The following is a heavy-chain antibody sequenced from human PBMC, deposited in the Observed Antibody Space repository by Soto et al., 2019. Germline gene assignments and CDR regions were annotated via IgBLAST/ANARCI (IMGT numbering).Heavy chain of an antibody. V-gene: IGHV4-61*08. J-gene: IGHJ5*02. D-gene: IGHD4-17*01. CDR2: AYYRGST. CDR3: ATWAHYGDYFNWFDP. Sequence: QVQLQESGPGLVKPSETLSLTCSVSGVSVNNGDYYWTWIRQPPGRGLEWLGFAYYRGSTNYNPSLKRRVTISIDASKNQFSLRLNSVTAADTAIYYCATWAHYGDYFNWFDPWGQGTLVIVSS. CDR1: GVSVNNGDYY.